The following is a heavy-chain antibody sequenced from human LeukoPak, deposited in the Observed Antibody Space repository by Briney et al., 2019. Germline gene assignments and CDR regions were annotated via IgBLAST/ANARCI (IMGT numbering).Heavy chain of an antibody. CDR1: GFTFSSYW. CDR2: IKQDGSEE. Sequence: PGGSLRPSCAASGFTFSSYWMSWVRQAPGKGLEWVANIKQDGSEEYYVDSVKGRFTISRDNAKNSLYLQMNSLRAEDTAVYYCARDRRRYCSSTSCSEANYYYYYGMDVWGQGTTVTVSS. D-gene: IGHD2-2*01. V-gene: IGHV3-7*01. J-gene: IGHJ6*02. CDR3: ARDRRRYCSSTSCSEANYYYYYGMDV.